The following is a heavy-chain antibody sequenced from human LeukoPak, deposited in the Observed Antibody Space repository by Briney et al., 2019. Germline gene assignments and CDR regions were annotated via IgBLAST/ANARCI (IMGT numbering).Heavy chain of an antibody. J-gene: IGHJ4*02. CDR1: GFTFSDYY. Sequence: GGSLRLSCLASGFTFSDYYMTWIRQAPGKGLELVSYVSSSGTATYYADSVKGRFSISRDNAKNSPYLQLNSLRADDTAVYYCARGVRSYYDSSGYVAYWGQGILVTVSS. V-gene: IGHV3-11*01. CDR2: VSSSGTAT. CDR3: ARGVRSYYDSSGYVAY. D-gene: IGHD3-22*01.